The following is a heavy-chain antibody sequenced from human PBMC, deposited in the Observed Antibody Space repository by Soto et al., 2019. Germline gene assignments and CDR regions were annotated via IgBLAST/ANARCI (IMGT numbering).Heavy chain of an antibody. Sequence: ASVKVSCKTSGYTLKNFGVAWVRQAPGQGLEWMGWVGAYNGHTNYGQKFQARVTMTTDASTGTAYMDLRSLRPDDTAVYFCARIQDYYDTSGTRWLFSDYWGQGTLVTVSS. CDR2: VGAYNGHT. CDR3: ARIQDYYDTSGTRWLFSDY. V-gene: IGHV1-18*01. J-gene: IGHJ4*02. CDR1: GYTLKNFG. D-gene: IGHD3-22*01.